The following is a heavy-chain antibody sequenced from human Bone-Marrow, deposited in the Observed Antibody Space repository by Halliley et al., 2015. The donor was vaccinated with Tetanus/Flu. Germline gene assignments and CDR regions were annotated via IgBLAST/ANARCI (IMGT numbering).Heavy chain of an antibody. V-gene: IGHV3-21*01. D-gene: IGHD3-22*01. CDR3: ARGYNSVAFDV. CDR1: GFTFRTYT. Sequence: SLRLSCAASGFTFRTYTINWVRQAPGKGLEWVSCIGSSNSNIYYADSVKGRFTVSRDNAKNSVFLQLNSLGAEDTAVYYCARGYNSVAFDVWGHGTMVSVSS. CDR2: IGSSNSNI. J-gene: IGHJ3*01.